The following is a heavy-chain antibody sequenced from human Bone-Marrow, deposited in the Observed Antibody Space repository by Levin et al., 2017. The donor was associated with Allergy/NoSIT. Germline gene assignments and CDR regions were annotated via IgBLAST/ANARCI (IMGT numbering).Heavy chain of an antibody. V-gene: IGHV1-18*01. CDR1: GYTFISYG. D-gene: IGHD6-19*01. CDR2: ISGYNGNT. Sequence: GESLKISCKPSGYTFISYGINWVRQAPGQGLEWMGWISGYNGNTNYAQNLQGRVTMTTVTSTSTAYMELRSLRSDDTAVYYCARVGRYNSGGSLDYWGQGTLVTVSS. CDR3: ARVGRYNSGGSLDY. J-gene: IGHJ4*02.